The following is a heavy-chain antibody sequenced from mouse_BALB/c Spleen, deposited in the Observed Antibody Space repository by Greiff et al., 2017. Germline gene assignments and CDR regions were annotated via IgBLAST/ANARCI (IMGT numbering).Heavy chain of an antibody. J-gene: IGHJ1*01. Sequence: EVQLVESGGGLVKPGGSLKLSCAASGFTFSDYYMYWVRQTPEKRLEWVATISDGGSYTYYPDSVKGRFTISRDNAKNNLYLQMSSLKSEDTAMYYCARGPNHWYFDVWGAGTTVTVSS. CDR2: ISDGGSYT. V-gene: IGHV5-4*02. CDR3: ARGPNHWYFDV. CDR1: GFTFSDYY. D-gene: IGHD6-5*01.